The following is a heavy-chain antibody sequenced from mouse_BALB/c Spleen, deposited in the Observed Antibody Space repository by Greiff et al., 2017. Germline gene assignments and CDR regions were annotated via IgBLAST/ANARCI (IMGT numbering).Heavy chain of an antibody. CDR2: ILPGSGST. J-gene: IGHJ2*01. CDR3: AREKDY. CDR1: GYTFSSYW. V-gene: IGHV1-9*01. Sequence: QVQLQQSGAELMKPGASVKISCKATGYTFSSYWIEWVKQRPGHGLEWIGEILPGSGSTNYNEKFKGKATLTADTSSNTAYMQLSSLTSEDSAVYDCAREKDYWGQGTTLTVSA.